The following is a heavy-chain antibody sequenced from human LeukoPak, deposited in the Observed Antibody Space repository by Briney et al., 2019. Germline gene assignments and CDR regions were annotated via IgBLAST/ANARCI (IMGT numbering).Heavy chain of an antibody. CDR3: ARAIGYCSSTSCYTDSYYFDY. J-gene: IGHJ4*02. V-gene: IGHV1-69*05. Sequence: SVKVSCKASGGTFSSYAISWVRQAPGQGLEWMGGFIPIFGTANYAQKFQGRVTITTDESTSTAYMELSSLRSEDTAVYYCARAIGYCSSTSCYTDSYYFDYWGQGTLVTVSS. CDR2: FIPIFGTA. D-gene: IGHD2-2*02. CDR1: GGTFSSYA.